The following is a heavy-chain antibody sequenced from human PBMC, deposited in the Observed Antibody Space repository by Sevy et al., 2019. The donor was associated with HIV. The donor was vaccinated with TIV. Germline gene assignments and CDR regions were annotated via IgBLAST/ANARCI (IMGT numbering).Heavy chain of an antibody. Sequence: GGSLRLSCAVSGFSFDSYGMTWVRQAPGKGLEWVSGISGSGTRTYYADSVKGRFTISRDNSKNTLYLQMNSLRAEDTAVYYCARGMDGNDAFDIWGQGTMVTISS. D-gene: IGHD1-26*01. CDR2: ISGSGTRT. CDR1: GFSFDSYG. CDR3: ARGMDGNDAFDI. V-gene: IGHV3-23*01. J-gene: IGHJ3*02.